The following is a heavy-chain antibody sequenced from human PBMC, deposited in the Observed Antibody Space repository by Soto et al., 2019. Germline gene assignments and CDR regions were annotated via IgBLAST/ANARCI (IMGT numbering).Heavy chain of an antibody. CDR3: AKDGNVYSSGWYAPSLDY. Sequence: ESGGGVVQPGRSLRLSCAASGFTFSSYGMHWVRQAPGKGLEWVAVISYDGSNTYYGDTVKGRFTISRDNSKNTLSLQMKSLRAEDTAVYYCAKDGNVYSSGWYAPSLDYWGQGTLVTVSS. CDR2: ISYDGSNT. J-gene: IGHJ4*02. D-gene: IGHD6-19*01. V-gene: IGHV3-30*18. CDR1: GFTFSSYG.